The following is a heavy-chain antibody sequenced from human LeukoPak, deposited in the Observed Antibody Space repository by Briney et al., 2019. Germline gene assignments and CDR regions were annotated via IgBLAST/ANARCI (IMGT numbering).Heavy chain of an antibody. V-gene: IGHV3-48*03. D-gene: IGHD1-26*01. CDR1: GFTLSSFE. CDR2: IDFSGRTI. J-gene: IGHJ4*02. CDR3: AEEVGDTYPTFDY. Sequence: PGGSLRLSCAASGFTLSSFEMNWVRQAPGKGLEWVSYIDFSGRTIYYAASVKGRFTISRDNSENTVSLQMNILRAEDTALYFCAEEVGDTYPTFDYWGRGTLVTVSS.